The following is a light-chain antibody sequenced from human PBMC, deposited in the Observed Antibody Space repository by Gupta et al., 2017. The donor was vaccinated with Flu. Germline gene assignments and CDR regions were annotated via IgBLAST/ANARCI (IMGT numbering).Light chain of an antibody. Sequence: EIAMTQSPGTLSVSPGGRASLSCRASQSISSNLAWYQQKPGQAPRLLIYGASARATRIPARFSGSGSGTEFTLTISSLQSEDFVVYYCQQYNFWPVTFGQGTKVEIK. CDR3: QQYNFWPVT. J-gene: IGKJ1*01. CDR1: QSISSN. V-gene: IGKV3-15*01. CDR2: GAS.